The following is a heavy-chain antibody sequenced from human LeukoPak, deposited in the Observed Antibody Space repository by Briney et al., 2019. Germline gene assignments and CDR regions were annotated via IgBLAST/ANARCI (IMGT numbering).Heavy chain of an antibody. Sequence: ASVKVSCKASGYTFTSYYMHWVRQAPGQGLEWMGIINPSGGSTSYAQKFQGRVTMTRDTSTSTVYMELSSLRSEDTAVYYCARVLTVSSSSWPPDLYVMDVWGQGTTVTVSS. CDR1: GYTFTSYY. V-gene: IGHV1-46*01. CDR3: ARVLTVSSSSWPPDLYVMDV. CDR2: INPSGGST. D-gene: IGHD6-13*01. J-gene: IGHJ6*02.